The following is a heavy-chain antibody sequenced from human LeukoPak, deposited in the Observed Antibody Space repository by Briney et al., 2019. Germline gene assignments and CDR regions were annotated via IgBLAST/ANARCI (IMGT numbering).Heavy chain of an antibody. CDR3: ARVKYDSSGYYGILDY. J-gene: IGHJ4*02. V-gene: IGHV3-7*01. Sequence: GGSLRLSCAASGFTFSRYWMTWVRQAPGKGLEWVANIKHDGSEKYYLDSVKGRFSISRDNAKNSLYLQMNSLRAEDTAVYYCARVKYDSSGYYGILDYWGQGTQVTVSS. CDR1: GFTFSRYW. CDR2: IKHDGSEK. D-gene: IGHD3-22*01.